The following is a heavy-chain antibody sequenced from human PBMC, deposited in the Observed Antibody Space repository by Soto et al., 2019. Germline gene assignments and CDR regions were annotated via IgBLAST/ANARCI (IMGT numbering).Heavy chain of an antibody. CDR3: ARGAALRSHPFDY. CDR1: GFTVSGNY. V-gene: IGHV3-66*01. CDR2: IYSGGST. D-gene: IGHD3-16*01. Sequence: GGSLRLSCAASGFTVSGNYMNWVRQAPGKGLEWVSVIYSGGSTYYADSLKGRFTISRDNSKNTLYLQMNSLRTEDSAVYYCARGAALRSHPFDYWGQGTLVTVSS. J-gene: IGHJ4*02.